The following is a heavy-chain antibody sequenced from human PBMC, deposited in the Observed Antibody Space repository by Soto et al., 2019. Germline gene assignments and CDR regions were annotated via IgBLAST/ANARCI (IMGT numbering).Heavy chain of an antibody. CDR2: INAGNGDT. D-gene: IGHD3-3*01. Sequence: QVQLVQSGAEVKKPGASVKVSCKTSGYSFNSYAIHWVRKAPGQRLEWMGWINAGNGDTKYSQKVQGRVTITRDTSASTAYMELNSLRSEDTAMYYCARGGVDFWSGYYSGDHWGQGTLVTVSS. V-gene: IGHV1-3*01. CDR1: GYSFNSYA. CDR3: ARGGVDFWSGYYSGDH. J-gene: IGHJ4*02.